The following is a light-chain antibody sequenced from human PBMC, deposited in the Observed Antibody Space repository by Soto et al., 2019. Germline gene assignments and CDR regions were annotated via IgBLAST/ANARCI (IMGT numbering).Light chain of an antibody. Sequence: QSALTQPASVSGSPGQSITISCTGTSSDVGSYNLVSWYQQHPGKAPKLRIYEVSKRPSGVSNRFSGSKSGNTASLTISGLQAEDEADYYCCSYAGRGVFGGGTKLTVL. J-gene: IGLJ2*01. CDR2: EVS. CDR1: SSDVGSYNL. CDR3: CSYAGRGV. V-gene: IGLV2-23*02.